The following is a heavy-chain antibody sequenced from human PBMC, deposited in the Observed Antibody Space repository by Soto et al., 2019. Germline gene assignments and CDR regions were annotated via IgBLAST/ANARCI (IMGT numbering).Heavy chain of an antibody. V-gene: IGHV4-61*01. CDR3: ARESMYGGNSDAYFDY. Sequence: SETLSLTCTVSGGSVSSGSYYWSWIRQPPGKGLGWIGYIYYSGSTNYNPSLKSRVTISVDTSKNQFSLKLSSVTAADTAVYYCARESMYGGNSDAYFDYWGQGTLVTVSS. J-gene: IGHJ4*02. D-gene: IGHD2-21*02. CDR2: IYYSGST. CDR1: GGSVSSGSYY.